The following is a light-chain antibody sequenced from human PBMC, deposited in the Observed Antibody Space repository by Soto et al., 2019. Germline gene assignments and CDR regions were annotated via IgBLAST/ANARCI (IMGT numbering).Light chain of an antibody. CDR2: GAS. V-gene: IGKV3-20*01. J-gene: IGKJ3*01. Sequence: EIVLTQSPGTLSLSPGERATLSCRASQSVSSSYIAWYQQKPGQAPRLLMYGASNRATGIPDRFSGSGFGTDFTLTISRLEPEDFAVYYCQQYAGSPPFTFGPGTKVDIK. CDR3: QQYAGSPPFT. CDR1: QSVSSSY.